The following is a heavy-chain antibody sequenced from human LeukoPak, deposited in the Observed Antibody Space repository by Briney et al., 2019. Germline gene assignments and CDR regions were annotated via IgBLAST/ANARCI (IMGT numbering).Heavy chain of an antibody. V-gene: IGHV4-59*01. CDR2: IYYSGST. CDR1: GGSISSYY. D-gene: IGHD5-18*01. J-gene: IGHJ4*02. CDR3: AGERGYRYGVDY. Sequence: SETLPLTCTVSGGSISSYYWSWIRQPPGKGLEWIGYIYYSGSTNYNPSLKSRVTISVDTSKNQFSLKLSSVTAADTAVYYCAGERGYRYGVDYWGQGTLVTVSS.